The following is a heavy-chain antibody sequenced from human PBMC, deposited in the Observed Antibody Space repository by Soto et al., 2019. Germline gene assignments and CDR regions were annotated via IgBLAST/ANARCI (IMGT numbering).Heavy chain of an antibody. CDR3: ARHMPGYSGYERMLGRCCYYYGMDV. V-gene: IGHV5-10-1*01. J-gene: IGHJ6*02. CDR2: IDPSDSYT. Sequence: GESLKISCKGSGYSFTSYWISWVRQMPGKGLEWMGRIDPSDSYTNYSPSFQGHVTISADKSISTAYLQWSSLKASDPAMYYCARHMPGYSGYERMLGRCCYYYGMDVWGQGTTVTVSS. CDR1: GYSFTSYW. D-gene: IGHD5-12*01.